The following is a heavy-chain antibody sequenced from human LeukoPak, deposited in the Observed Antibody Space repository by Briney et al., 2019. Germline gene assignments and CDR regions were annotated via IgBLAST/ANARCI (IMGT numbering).Heavy chain of an antibody. Sequence: SETLSLTCTVSSGSVSSGSYYWSWIRQPPGKGLEWIGYIYYIGSTNYNPSLKSRVTISVDTSKTQFSLKLSSVTAADTAVYYCARELTNYYYGVDVWGQGTTVIVSS. V-gene: IGHV4-61*01. CDR1: SGSVSSGSYY. J-gene: IGHJ6*02. CDR3: ARELTNYYYGVDV. CDR2: IYYIGST.